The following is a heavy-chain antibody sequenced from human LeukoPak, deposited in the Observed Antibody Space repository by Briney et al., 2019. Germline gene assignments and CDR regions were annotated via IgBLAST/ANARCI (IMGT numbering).Heavy chain of an antibody. D-gene: IGHD5-24*01. CDR2: IYYSGST. CDR3: ARRYRDGHFDY. J-gene: IGHJ4*02. Sequence: SETLSLTCTVTGGSISSHYWSWIRQPPGKGLEWIGYIYYSGSTNYNPSLKSRVTISVDTSKNQFSLKLSSVTAADTAVYYCARRYRDGHFDYWGQGTLVTVSS. CDR1: GGSISSHY. V-gene: IGHV4-59*11.